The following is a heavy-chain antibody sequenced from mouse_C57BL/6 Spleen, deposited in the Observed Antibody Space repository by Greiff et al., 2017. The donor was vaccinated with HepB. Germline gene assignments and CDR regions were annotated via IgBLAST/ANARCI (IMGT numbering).Heavy chain of an antibody. CDR2: ISDGGSYT. V-gene: IGHV5-4*01. D-gene: IGHD2-5*01. Sequence: EVQLVESGGGLVKPGGSLKLSCAASGFTFSSYAMSWVRQTPEKRLEWVATISDGGSYTYYPDNVKGRFTISRDNAKNNLYLQMSHLKSEDTAMYYCARDLYTHYVDYAMDYLFQGTSVTVSS. CDR3: ARDLYTHYVDYAMDY. CDR1: GFTFSSYA. J-gene: IGHJ4*01.